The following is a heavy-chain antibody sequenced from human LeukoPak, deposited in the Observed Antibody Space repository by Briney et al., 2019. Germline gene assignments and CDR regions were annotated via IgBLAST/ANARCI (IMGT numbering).Heavy chain of an antibody. CDR3: ARHSSGWSSGYDY. V-gene: IGHV3-30-3*01. D-gene: IGHD6-19*01. Sequence: GGSLRLSCGASGFTFSSYAMHWVRQAPGKGLEWVAVISYDGSNKYNVDSVKGRFTISRDNSKNTLYLQMNSLRAEDTAVYYCARHSSGWSSGYDYWGQGTLVSVSS. CDR1: GFTFSSYA. J-gene: IGHJ4*02. CDR2: ISYDGSNK.